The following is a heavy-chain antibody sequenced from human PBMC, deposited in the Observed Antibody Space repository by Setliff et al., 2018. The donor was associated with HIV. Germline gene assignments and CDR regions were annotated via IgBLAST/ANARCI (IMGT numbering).Heavy chain of an antibody. CDR1: GYTFTSYG. CDR2: INANSGHT. J-gene: IGHJ6*04. V-gene: IGHV1-18*01. D-gene: IGHD3-16*01. Sequence: ASVKVSCKASGYTFTSYGVTWVRQAPGQGLEWMGWINANSGHTNYAQKFQDRVTITADTSSTTAYVELSSLRSDDTAVYYCARDWNYVVDVWGKGTTVTVSS. CDR3: ARDWNYVVDV.